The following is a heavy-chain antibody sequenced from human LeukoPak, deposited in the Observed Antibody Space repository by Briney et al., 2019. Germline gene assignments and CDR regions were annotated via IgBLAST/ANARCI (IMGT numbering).Heavy chain of an antibody. CDR3: AKLFDSGTYNNFFHY. CDR2: IYSDDTT. Sequence: GGSLRLSCAVSGFTVSGNYMSWIRQGPGKGLEWVSLIYSDDTTLYADSVKGRFTISRDNSKNTLFLQMNSLRPEDTAMYYCAKLFDSGTYNNFFHYWGQGALVTVSS. V-gene: IGHV3-53*01. J-gene: IGHJ4*02. D-gene: IGHD3-10*01. CDR1: GFTVSGNY.